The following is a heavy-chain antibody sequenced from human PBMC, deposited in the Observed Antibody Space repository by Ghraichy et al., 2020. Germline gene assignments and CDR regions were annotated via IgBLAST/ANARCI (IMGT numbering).Heavy chain of an antibody. D-gene: IGHD2-21*01. CDR3: ARDVVEPPHNWFDP. V-gene: IGHV4-4*07. Sequence: SETLSLTCTVSGDSISSFYWSWIRQPAGKGLEWIGRVYNSETTNYNPSLKSRVTMSLITSKNQFSLNLDSVTAADTAVYYCARDVVEPPHNWFDPWGQGILVTVSS. CDR1: GDSISSFY. J-gene: IGHJ5*02. CDR2: VYNSETT.